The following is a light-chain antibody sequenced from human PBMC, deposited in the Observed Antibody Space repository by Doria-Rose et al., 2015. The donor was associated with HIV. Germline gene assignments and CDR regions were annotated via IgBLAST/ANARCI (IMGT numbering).Light chain of an antibody. J-gene: IGLJ3*02. Sequence: VLTQPPSVSVAPGKTARIPCGGNNVGSKHVHWYQHKPGRAPVLVIYLDNDRPSGIPERFSGSNSGNTATLTISRVKAGDEADYYCQVWDSSRVVLGGGTKL. CDR3: QVWDSSRVV. CDR2: LDN. V-gene: IGLV3-21*04. CDR1: NVGSKH.